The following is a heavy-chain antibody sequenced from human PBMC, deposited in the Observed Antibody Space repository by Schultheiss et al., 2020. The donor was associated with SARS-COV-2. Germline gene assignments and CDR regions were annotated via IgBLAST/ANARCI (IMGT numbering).Heavy chain of an antibody. Sequence: SETLSLTCTVSGGSISSSSYYWGWIRQPPGKGLEWIGEINHSGSTNYNPSLKSRVTISVDTSKNQFSLKLSSVTAADTAVYYCARDPRTYYDFWSGYYRPDYFDYWGQGTLVTVSS. D-gene: IGHD3-3*01. V-gene: IGHV4-39*07. CDR3: ARDPRTYYDFWSGYYRPDYFDY. CDR1: GGSISSSSYY. J-gene: IGHJ4*02. CDR2: INHSGST.